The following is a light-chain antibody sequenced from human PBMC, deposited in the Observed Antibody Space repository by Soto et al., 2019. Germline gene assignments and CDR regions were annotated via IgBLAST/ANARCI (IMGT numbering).Light chain of an antibody. CDR2: EVT. Sequence: QSALTQSASVSGSPGQSITISCTGTSSDVGDYKSVSWYQHHPDKAPKLLIYEVTTRPSGVSDRFSGSKSGSTASLTISGLQAEDEAAYYCSSYTSDFRRVFGTGTKVTVL. V-gene: IGLV2-14*01. CDR3: SSYTSDFRRV. CDR1: SSDVGDYKS. J-gene: IGLJ1*01.